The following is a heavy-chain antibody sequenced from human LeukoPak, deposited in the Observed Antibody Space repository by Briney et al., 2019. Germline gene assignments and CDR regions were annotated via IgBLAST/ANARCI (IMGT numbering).Heavy chain of an antibody. CDR1: GFNFSSYW. CDR3: AKVGTYIAREYYFDY. J-gene: IGHJ4*02. V-gene: IGHV3-23*01. D-gene: IGHD3-10*01. CDR2: ISGSGGST. Sequence: GGSLRLSCRTSGFNFSSYWMSWVRQAPGKGLEWVSAISGSGGSTYYADSVKGRFTISRDNSKNTLYLQMNSLRAEDTAVYYCAKVGTYIAREYYFDYWGQGTLVTVSS.